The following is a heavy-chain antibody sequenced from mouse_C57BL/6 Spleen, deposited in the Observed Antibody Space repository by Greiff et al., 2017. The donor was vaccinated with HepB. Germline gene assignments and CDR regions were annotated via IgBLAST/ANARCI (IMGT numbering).Heavy chain of an antibody. CDR3: AAYYYGSTPFAY. CDR1: GYTFTDYY. CDR2: INPYNGGT. V-gene: IGHV1-19*01. J-gene: IGHJ3*01. Sequence: EVQLQQSGPVLVKPGASVKMSCKASGYTFTDYYMNWVKQSHGKSLEWIGVINPYNGGTSYNQKFKGQATLTVDKSSSTAYMELNSLTSEDSAVYYCAAYYYGSTPFAYWGQGTLVTVSA. D-gene: IGHD1-1*01.